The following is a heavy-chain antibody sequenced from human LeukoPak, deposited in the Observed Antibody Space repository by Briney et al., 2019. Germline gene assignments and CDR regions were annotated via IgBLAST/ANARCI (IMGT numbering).Heavy chain of an antibody. Sequence: SETLSLTCTVSGDSMSSSSYYWGWIRQPPGKGLEWIASIYYSGSTFYNPSLRSRVTISVDKSRNRFSLKLSSVTASDTSVYYCARHGVDNYDPSAYSNWFDPWGQGTLVTVSS. CDR3: ARHGVDNYDPSAYSNWFDP. D-gene: IGHD3-22*01. V-gene: IGHV4-39*01. CDR2: IYYSGST. CDR1: GDSMSSSSYY. J-gene: IGHJ5*01.